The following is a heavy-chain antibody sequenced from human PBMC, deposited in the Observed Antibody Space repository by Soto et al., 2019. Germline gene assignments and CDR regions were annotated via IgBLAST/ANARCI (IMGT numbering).Heavy chain of an antibody. Sequence: GGSLRLSCAASGFTFSSYEMNWVRQAPGKGLEWVSYISSSGSTIYYADSVKGRFTISRDNAKNSLYLQMNSLRAEDTAVYYCARDRPQLPFDYWVQGTLVTVS. D-gene: IGHD2-2*01. V-gene: IGHV3-48*03. J-gene: IGHJ4*02. CDR1: GFTFSSYE. CDR3: ARDRPQLPFDY. CDR2: ISSSGSTI.